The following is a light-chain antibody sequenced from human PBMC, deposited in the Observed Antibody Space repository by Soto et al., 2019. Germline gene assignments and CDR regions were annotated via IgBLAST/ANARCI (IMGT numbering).Light chain of an antibody. J-gene: IGLJ2*01. CDR1: SSDVGGYNF. Sequence: QSALTQPTSASGSPGQSVTISCTGTSSDVGGYNFVSWYQQHPGKAPKLMIYEVNNRPSGVPDRFSGSKSGNTASLTVSGLQAEDEADYYCSSYAGSNNVLFGGGTKLTVL. CDR2: EVN. CDR3: SSYAGSNNVL. V-gene: IGLV2-8*01.